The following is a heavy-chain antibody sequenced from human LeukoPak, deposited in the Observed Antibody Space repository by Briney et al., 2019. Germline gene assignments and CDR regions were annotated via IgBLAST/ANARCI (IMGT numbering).Heavy chain of an antibody. J-gene: IGHJ6*03. Sequence: GGSLRLSCAASGFTFSDYYMSWIRQAPGKGLEWVSYISSRDSTIYYADSVKGRFTISRDNAKNSLYLQMNSLRAEDTAVYYCARLSWDTAMVYYYYYMDVWGKGTTVTISS. CDR3: ARLSWDTAMVYYYYYMDV. CDR2: ISSRDSTI. CDR1: GFTFSDYY. D-gene: IGHD5-18*01. V-gene: IGHV3-11*01.